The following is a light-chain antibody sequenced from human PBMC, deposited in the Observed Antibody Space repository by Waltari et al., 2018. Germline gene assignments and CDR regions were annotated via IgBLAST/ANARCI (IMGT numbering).Light chain of an antibody. CDR2: EVT. J-gene: IGLJ1*01. CDR1: SSDVGNYNL. V-gene: IGLV2-23*02. CDR3: CSYVGLGTYV. Sequence: QSGLTQPASASGSPGQSIPISCTGTSSDVGNYNLVPWYQQHPGKAPKPLIYEVTKRASGTSDRFSASKSGNTASLTISGLQAQEDEADYYCCSYVGLGTYVFGTGTKVTV.